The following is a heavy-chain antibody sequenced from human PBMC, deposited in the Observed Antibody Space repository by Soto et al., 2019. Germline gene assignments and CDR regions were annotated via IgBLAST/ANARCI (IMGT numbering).Heavy chain of an antibody. J-gene: IGHJ6*02. CDR3: ARDSREYDILTGYSPSVGRDV. V-gene: IGHV5-51*01. Sequence: GESLKISCKGSGYSFTSYWIGWVRQMPEKGLEWMGIIYPGDSDTRYSPSFQGQVTISADKSISTASLQWSSLKASDTAMYYCARDSREYDILTGYSPSVGRDVWGQGTTVTVSS. D-gene: IGHD3-9*01. CDR2: IYPGDSDT. CDR1: GYSFTSYW.